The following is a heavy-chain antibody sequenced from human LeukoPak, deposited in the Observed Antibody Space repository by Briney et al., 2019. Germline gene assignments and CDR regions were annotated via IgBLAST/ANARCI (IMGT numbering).Heavy chain of an antibody. CDR2: IYTSGST. Sequence: SETLSLTCAVYGGSFSGYYWSWIRQPPGKGLEWIGRIYTSGSTDYNPSLTSRVTVSLDTSKNQFSLKLSSMTAADTAVYYCARSMVRGLKRGYFDYWGQGALVAVSS. D-gene: IGHD3-10*01. CDR1: GGSFSGYY. V-gene: IGHV4-59*10. CDR3: ARSMVRGLKRGYFDY. J-gene: IGHJ4*02.